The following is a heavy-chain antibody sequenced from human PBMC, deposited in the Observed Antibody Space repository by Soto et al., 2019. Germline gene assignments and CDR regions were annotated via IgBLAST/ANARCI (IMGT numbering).Heavy chain of an antibody. CDR1: GGSISSYY. CDR2: IYYSGST. V-gene: IGHV4-59*01. Sequence: SETLSLTCAVAGGSISSYYWSWIRQPPGKGLEWIGYIYYSGSTNYNPSLKSRVTISVDTSKNQFSLKLSSVTAADTAVYYCARMMNTVTNGNYYYYYMDVWGKGTTVTVSS. CDR3: ARMMNTVTNGNYYYYYMDV. D-gene: IGHD4-17*01. J-gene: IGHJ6*03.